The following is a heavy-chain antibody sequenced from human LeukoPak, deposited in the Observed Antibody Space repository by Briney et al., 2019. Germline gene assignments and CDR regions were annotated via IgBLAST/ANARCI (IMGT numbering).Heavy chain of an antibody. CDR1: GFTFSSYG. J-gene: IGHJ4*02. Sequence: GGSLRLSCAASGFTFSSYGMSWVRQAPGKGLEWVSGISGGGGSPNYADSVKGRFSISRDNSKNTLYLQMNSLRVEDTAIYYCAKGFSPEWDYWGQGTLVTVSS. D-gene: IGHD1-14*01. CDR3: AKGFSPEWDY. V-gene: IGHV3-23*01. CDR2: ISGGGGSP.